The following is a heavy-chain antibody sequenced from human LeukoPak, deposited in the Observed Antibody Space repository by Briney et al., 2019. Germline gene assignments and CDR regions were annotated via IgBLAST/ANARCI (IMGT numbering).Heavy chain of an antibody. CDR1: GDSVSSNSVT. CDR3: ARRLTQYDCFDP. J-gene: IGHJ5*02. V-gene: IGHV6-1*01. D-gene: IGHD2-2*01. CDR2: TCYRSTWYN. Sequence: SQTLSLTCAISGDSVSSNSVTWNWIRQSPSRGLEWLGRTCYRSTWYNDYAVSVRGRITVNPDTSKNQFSLHLNSVTPEDTAVYYCARRLTQYDCFDPWGQGILVTVSS.